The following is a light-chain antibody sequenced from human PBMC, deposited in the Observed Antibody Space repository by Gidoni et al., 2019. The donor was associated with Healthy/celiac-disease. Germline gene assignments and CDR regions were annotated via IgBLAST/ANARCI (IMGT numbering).Light chain of an antibody. Sequence: DIVMTQSPLSLPVTPGEPASISCRSSQSHLHSNGYNYLDWYLQKPGQSPQPLIYLGSNRASGVPDRFSGSGSGTDFTLKISRVEAEDVGVYYCMQALQTPLTFGQGTRLEIK. CDR1: QSHLHSNGYNY. V-gene: IGKV2-28*01. CDR2: LGS. J-gene: IGKJ5*01. CDR3: MQALQTPLT.